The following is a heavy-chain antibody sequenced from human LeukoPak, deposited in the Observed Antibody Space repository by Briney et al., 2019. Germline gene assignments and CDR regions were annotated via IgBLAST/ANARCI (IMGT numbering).Heavy chain of an antibody. J-gene: IGHJ4*02. Sequence: GKSLKISCKGSGYSFTSYWIGWVRQMPGKGLEWMGIIYPGDSDTRYSPSFQGQVTISADKSISTAYLQWSSLKASDTAMYYCARRYYYGSGSKYCFDYWGQGTLVTVSS. D-gene: IGHD3-10*01. V-gene: IGHV5-51*01. CDR1: GYSFTSYW. CDR3: ARRYYYGSGSKYCFDY. CDR2: IYPGDSDT.